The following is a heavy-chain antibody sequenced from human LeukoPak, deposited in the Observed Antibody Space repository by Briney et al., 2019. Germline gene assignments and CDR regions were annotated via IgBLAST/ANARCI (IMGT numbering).Heavy chain of an antibody. CDR1: GGSFSGYS. CDR2: IYQSGST. V-gene: IGHV4-30-2*01. CDR3: GRGGIAAAASGIDY. Sequence: SETLSLTCAVYGGSFSGYSWSWIRQPPGKGLEWIGYIYQSGSTYYNPSLKSRVTISVDRSKNQFSLKLSSVTAADTAVYYCGRGGIAAAASGIDYWGQGTLVTVSS. D-gene: IGHD6-13*01. J-gene: IGHJ4*02.